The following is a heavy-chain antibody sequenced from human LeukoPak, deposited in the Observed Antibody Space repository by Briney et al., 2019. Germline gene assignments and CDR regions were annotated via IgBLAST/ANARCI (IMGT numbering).Heavy chain of an antibody. V-gene: IGHV4-4*02. Sequence: SETLSLTCTVSGNSISSDDWWTWVRQPPGRGLEWIGEIYHRGSTNYNPSLRSRVTISIDKSRNQFSLMLSSVTAADTAVYYCARRQYHDSTGYFVYWGQGTLVTVSS. CDR3: ARRQYHDSTGYFVY. J-gene: IGHJ4*02. CDR2: IYHRGST. CDR1: GNSISSDDW. D-gene: IGHD3-22*01.